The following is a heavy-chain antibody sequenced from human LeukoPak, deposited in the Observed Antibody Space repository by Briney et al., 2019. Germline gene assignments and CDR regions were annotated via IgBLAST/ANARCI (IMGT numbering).Heavy chain of an antibody. D-gene: IGHD3-22*01. J-gene: IGHJ4*02. CDR2: TRSKANSYNT. CDR1: GFSFSNHY. Sequence: GGSLRLSCAVSGFSFSNHYMHWVRQAPGKGLEWVGRTRSKANSYNTEYAASVKGRITISSDDSKNSLYLQMNSLKIEDTDVYYCARDYYDGSGYYQDYWGQGTLVTVPS. CDR3: ARDYYDGSGYYQDY. V-gene: IGHV3-72*01.